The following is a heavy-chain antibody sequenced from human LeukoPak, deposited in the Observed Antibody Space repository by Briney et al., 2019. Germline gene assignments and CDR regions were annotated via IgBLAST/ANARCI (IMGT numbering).Heavy chain of an antibody. V-gene: IGHV4-30-4*01. D-gene: IGHD3-22*01. CDR3: AREYYYDQNWFDP. CDR2: IYYSGST. J-gene: IGHJ5*02. Sequence: PSETLSLTCTVSGDSISSGDHYWTWIRQPPGKGLEWIGYIYYSGSTYYNPSLKSRVTISVDTSKNQFSLKLSSVTAADTAVYYCAREYYYDQNWFDPWGQGTLVTVSS. CDR1: GDSISSGDHY.